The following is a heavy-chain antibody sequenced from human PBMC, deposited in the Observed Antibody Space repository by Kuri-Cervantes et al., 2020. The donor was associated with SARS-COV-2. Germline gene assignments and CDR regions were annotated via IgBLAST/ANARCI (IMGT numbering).Heavy chain of an antibody. CDR2: IIPTLSAT. CDR3: ARSRGSMVTLRDASDV. CDR1: GGTFSNSA. J-gene: IGHJ3*01. D-gene: IGHD5-18*01. Sequence: SVKVSCKTSGGTFSNSAISWVRQAPGPGLEWLGGIIPTLSATQIAQKFQDRLTITADESTGTAYLEMKRLRSEDTAIYYCARSRGSMVTLRDASDVWGQGTLVTVSS. V-gene: IGHV1-69*13.